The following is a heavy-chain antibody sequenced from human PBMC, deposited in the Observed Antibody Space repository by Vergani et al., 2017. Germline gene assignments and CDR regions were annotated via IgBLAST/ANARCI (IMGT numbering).Heavy chain of an antibody. V-gene: IGHV5-10-1*01. CDR3: AGQVAVAGKWWGPYYYYGMDV. CDR2: IDPSDSYT. CDR1: GYSFTSYW. D-gene: IGHD6-19*01. J-gene: IGHJ6*02. Sequence: EVQLVQSGAEVKTPGESLRISSMCSGYSFTSYWISWVRQMPGKGLEWMGRIDPSDSYTNYSPSFQGHVTISADKSISTAYLQWSSLTASDTAMYYCAGQVAVAGKWWGPYYYYGMDVWGQGTTVTVSS.